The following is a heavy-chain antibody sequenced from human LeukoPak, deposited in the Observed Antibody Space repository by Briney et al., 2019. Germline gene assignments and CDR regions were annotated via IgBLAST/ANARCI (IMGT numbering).Heavy chain of an antibody. CDR1: GGSISSGGYY. CDR3: ARHFSAFDI. J-gene: IGHJ3*02. Sequence: SETLSLTCTVSGGSISSGGYYWGWIRQPPGKGLEWIGSIYYSGSTYYNPSLKSRVTISVDTSKNQFSLKLSSVTAADTAVYYCARHFSAFDIWGQGTMVTVSS. V-gene: IGHV4-39*01. CDR2: IYYSGST.